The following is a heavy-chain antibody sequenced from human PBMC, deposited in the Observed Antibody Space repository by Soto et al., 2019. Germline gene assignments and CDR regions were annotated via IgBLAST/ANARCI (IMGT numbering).Heavy chain of an antibody. CDR1: GYSFTNYW. Sequence: GESLKISCKGSGYSFTNYWIGWVRQMPGKGLEWMGVIYPGDSETKYSPSFQGQVTFSADKSISTAYLQWSSLKASDTAIYYCAGEIYYYDTSGYYSPDWYFDLWGRGTLVTVSS. V-gene: IGHV5-51*01. J-gene: IGHJ2*01. CDR2: IYPGDSET. D-gene: IGHD3-22*01. CDR3: AGEIYYYDTSGYYSPDWYFDL.